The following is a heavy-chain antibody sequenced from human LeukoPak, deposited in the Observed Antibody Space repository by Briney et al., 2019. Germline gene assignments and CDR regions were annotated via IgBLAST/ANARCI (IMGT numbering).Heavy chain of an antibody. J-gene: IGHJ5*02. CDR1: GYTLTSYD. CDR3: ARGRKAWIVGGSWFDP. CDR2: MNPNSGNT. D-gene: IGHD3-22*01. Sequence: ASVKVSCKASGYTLTSYDINWLRQATGQGLEWMGWMNPNSGNTGYAQKFQGRVTMTRNTSISTAHMELSSLRSEDTAVYYCARGRKAWIVGGSWFDPWGQGTLVTVSS. V-gene: IGHV1-8*01.